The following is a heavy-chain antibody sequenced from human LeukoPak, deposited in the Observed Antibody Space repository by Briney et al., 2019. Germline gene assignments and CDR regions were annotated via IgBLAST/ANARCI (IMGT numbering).Heavy chain of an antibody. J-gene: IGHJ4*02. CDR2: ISSNGGST. D-gene: IGHD6-19*01. Sequence: GGSLRLSCAASGFTFSSYAMHWVRQAPGKGLEYVSAISSNGGSTYYANSVKGRFTISRDNSKNTLYLQMGSLRAEDMAVYYCARLTAVAAFDYWGQGTLVTVSS. CDR3: ARLTAVAAFDY. CDR1: GFTFSSYA. V-gene: IGHV3-64*01.